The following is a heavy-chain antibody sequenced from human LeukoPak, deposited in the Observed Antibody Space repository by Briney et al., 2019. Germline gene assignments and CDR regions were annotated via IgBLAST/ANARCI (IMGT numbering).Heavy chain of an antibody. CDR3: AIEGSGIFDY. Sequence: GGSLRLSCAASGFTFSSYAMSWVRQAPGKGLEWVSSISSSSSYIYYADSVKGRFTISRDNAKNSLYLQMNGLRAEDTAVYYCAIEGSGIFDYWGQGTLVTVSS. CDR2: ISSSSSYI. D-gene: IGHD1-26*01. CDR1: GFTFSSYA. V-gene: IGHV3-21*01. J-gene: IGHJ4*02.